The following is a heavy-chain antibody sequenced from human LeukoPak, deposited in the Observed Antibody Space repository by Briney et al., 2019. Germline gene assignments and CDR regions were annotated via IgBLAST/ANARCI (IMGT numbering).Heavy chain of an antibody. V-gene: IGHV3-23*01. D-gene: IGHD1-26*01. CDR1: GFTFSSYA. J-gene: IGHJ4*02. CDR2: ISGSGGST. Sequence: PGGSLRLSCAASGFTFSSYAMSRVRQAPGKGLEWVSAISGSGGSTYYADSVKGRFTISRDNSKNTLYLQMNSLRAEDTAVYYCAKGLGATGSYFDYWGQGTLVTVSS. CDR3: AKGLGATGSYFDY.